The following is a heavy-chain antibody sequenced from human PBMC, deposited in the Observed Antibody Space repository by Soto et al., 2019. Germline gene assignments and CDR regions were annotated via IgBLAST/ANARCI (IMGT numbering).Heavy chain of an antibody. J-gene: IGHJ3*02. CDR2: ISSSSSYI. V-gene: IGHV3-21*01. Sequence: EVQLVESGGGLVKPGGSLRLSCAASGFTFSSYSMNWVRQAPGKGLEWVSSISSSSSYIYYADSVKGRFTISRDNAKNSLYLQMNSLRAEDTAVYYCARDHDFWSGYSPHAFDIWGQGTMVTVSS. D-gene: IGHD3-3*01. CDR3: ARDHDFWSGYSPHAFDI. CDR1: GFTFSSYS.